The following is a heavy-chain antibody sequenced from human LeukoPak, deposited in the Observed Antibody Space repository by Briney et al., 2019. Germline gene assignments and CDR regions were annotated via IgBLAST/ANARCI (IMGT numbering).Heavy chain of an antibody. V-gene: IGHV2-70*01. CDR1: GFSLSTSGMC. D-gene: IGHD2-15*01. J-gene: IGHJ4*02. Sequence: SGPALVKPTQTLTLTCTFSGFSLSTSGMCVSWIRQPPGKALEWLALIDWDDDTYYSTSLKTRLTISKDTSKNQVVLTMTNMDPVDTATYYCARVLCSGGSCYFDYWGQGTLVTVSS. CDR3: ARVLCSGGSCYFDY. CDR2: IDWDDDT.